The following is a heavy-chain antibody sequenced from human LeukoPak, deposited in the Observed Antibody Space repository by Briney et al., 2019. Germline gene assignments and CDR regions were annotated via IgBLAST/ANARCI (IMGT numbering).Heavy chain of an antibody. CDR1: GGSISSYY. V-gene: IGHV4-4*07. D-gene: IGHD3-9*01. CDR2: IYTSGST. CDR3: ATMMTGSYYYYYGMDV. Sequence: SETLSLTCTVSGGSISSYYWSWIRQPAGKGLEWIGRIYTSGSTNYNPSLKSRVTMSVDTSKNQFSLKLSSVTAADTAVYYCATMMTGSYYYYYGMDVWGQGTTVTVSS. J-gene: IGHJ6*02.